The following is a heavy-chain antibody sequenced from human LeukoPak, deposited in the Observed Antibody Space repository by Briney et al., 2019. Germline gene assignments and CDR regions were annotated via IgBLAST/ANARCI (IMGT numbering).Heavy chain of an antibody. J-gene: IGHJ5*02. CDR1: GASFKTSY. D-gene: IGHD2-15*01. CDR2: IYYSGIT. CDR3: ARGIYPSGGRHWFDP. Sequence: SETLSLTCTVSGASFKTSYWTWIRQPPGRGLEWIGFIYYSGITNYNPSLKSRVTMSVDTSKSQFSLKLTSVTAADTAIYYCARGIYPSGGRHWFDPWGQGTLITVSS. V-gene: IGHV4-59*01.